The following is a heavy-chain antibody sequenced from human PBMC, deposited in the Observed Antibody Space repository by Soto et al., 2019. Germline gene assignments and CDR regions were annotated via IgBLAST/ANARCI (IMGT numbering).Heavy chain of an antibody. J-gene: IGHJ4*02. CDR2: IYHSGST. CDR1: GGSISSSNW. V-gene: IGHV4-4*02. D-gene: IGHD2-15*01. CDR3: ARGRIRYCSGGSCYYLTG. Sequence: PSETLSLTCAVSGGSISSSNWWSWVRQPPGKGLEWIGEIYHSGSTNYNPSLKSRVTISVDKSKNQFSLKLSSVTAADTAVYYCARGRIRYCSGGSCYYLTGWGQGTLVTVSS.